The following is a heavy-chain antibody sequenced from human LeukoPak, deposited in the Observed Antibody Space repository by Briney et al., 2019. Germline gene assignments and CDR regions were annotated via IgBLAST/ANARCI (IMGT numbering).Heavy chain of an antibody. CDR1: GGSFSGYY. J-gene: IGHJ4*02. Sequence: SETLSLTCAVYGGSFSGYYWSWIRQPPGKGLEWIGEINHSGSTSYNPSLKSRVTISVDTSKNQFSLKLSSVTAADTAVYYCARAGLGGNDYWGQGTLVTVSS. D-gene: IGHD3-3*01. CDR2: INHSGST. CDR3: ARAGLGGNDY. V-gene: IGHV4-34*01.